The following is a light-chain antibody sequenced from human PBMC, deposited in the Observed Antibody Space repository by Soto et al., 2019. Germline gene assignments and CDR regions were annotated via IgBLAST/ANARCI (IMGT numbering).Light chain of an antibody. CDR2: DDT. V-gene: IGLV3-21*02. J-gene: IGLJ3*02. CDR3: QVWDTRSDHVV. CDR1: DIQSKS. Sequence: SFVLTQPPSVSVAPGQTASITCGGDDIQSKSVHWYQQRPGQAPVLVVYDDTDRPSGIPERFSGSNSGNTATLTISRVEAGDEADYYCQVWDTRSDHVVFGGGTQPTDL.